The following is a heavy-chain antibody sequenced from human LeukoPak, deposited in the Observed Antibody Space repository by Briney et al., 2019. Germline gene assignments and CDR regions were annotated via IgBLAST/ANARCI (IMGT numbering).Heavy chain of an antibody. Sequence: SETLSLTCTVSGGSISSHYWSWLRQPPGKGLEWIGYIYYSGSTNYNPSLKSRVTISVDTSKNQFSLKLSSVTAADTAVYYCARDRASGSYYDYWGQGTLVTVSS. CDR1: GGSISSHY. D-gene: IGHD1-26*01. J-gene: IGHJ4*02. CDR2: IYYSGST. V-gene: IGHV4-59*11. CDR3: ARDRASGSYYDY.